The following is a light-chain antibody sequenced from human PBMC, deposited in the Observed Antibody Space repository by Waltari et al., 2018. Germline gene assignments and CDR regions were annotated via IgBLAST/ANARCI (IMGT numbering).Light chain of an antibody. CDR2: DVS. V-gene: IGLV2-14*03. CDR3: SSYISSSTLEL. J-gene: IGLJ2*01. CDR1: SSDVGAYTY. Sequence: QSALTQPASVSGSPGQSITISCPGTSSDVGAYTYVPWYQQHPGKAPKLIIFDVSNRPSGVSNRFSGSKSGNTASLTISGLQAEDEADYYCSSYISSSTLELFGGGTSLTVL.